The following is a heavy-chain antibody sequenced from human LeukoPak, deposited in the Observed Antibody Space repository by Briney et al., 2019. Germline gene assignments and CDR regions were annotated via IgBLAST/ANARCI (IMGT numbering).Heavy chain of an antibody. V-gene: IGHV4-59*08. CDR2: IYYSGST. Sequence: SETLSLTCTVSGGSISSYYWSWIRQPPGKGLEWIGYIYYSGSTNYNPSLKSRVPISVDTSNNQFSLKLTSVTAADPAVYYCARRNPFPPGYCSSTSCYGPGQGGYYYYMDVWGKGTTVTVSS. CDR3: ARRNPFPPGYCSSTSCYGPGQGGYYYYMDV. J-gene: IGHJ6*03. D-gene: IGHD2-2*01. CDR1: GGSISSYY.